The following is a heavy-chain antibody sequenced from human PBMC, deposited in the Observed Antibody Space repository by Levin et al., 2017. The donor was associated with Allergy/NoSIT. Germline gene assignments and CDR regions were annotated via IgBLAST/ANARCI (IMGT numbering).Heavy chain of an antibody. Sequence: ASVKVSCKASGYTFTGYYLHWVRQAPGQGLEWMGWINPNSGGTNYAQKFQGRVTVTRDTSISTAYMELSRLRSDDTAVYYCARGGDGLGTGSLGDYWGQGTLVTVSS. CDR2: INPNSGGT. CDR3: ARGGDGLGTGSLGDY. CDR1: GYTFTGYY. D-gene: IGHD3-10*01. V-gene: IGHV1-2*02. J-gene: IGHJ4*02.